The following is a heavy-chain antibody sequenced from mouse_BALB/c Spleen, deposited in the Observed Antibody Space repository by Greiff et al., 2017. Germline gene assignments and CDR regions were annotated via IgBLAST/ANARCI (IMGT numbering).Heavy chain of an antibody. CDR1: GYTFSSYW. V-gene: IGHV1-9*01. J-gene: IGHJ4*01. CDR3: AKGYGSIYAMDY. D-gene: IGHD1-1*01. Sequence: VQLQQSGAELMKPGASVKISCTATGYTFSSYWIEWVKQRPGHGLEWIGEILPGSGSTNYNEKFKGKATFTADTSSNTAYMQLSSLTSEDSAVYYCAKGYGSIYAMDYWGQGTSVTVSS. CDR2: ILPGSGST.